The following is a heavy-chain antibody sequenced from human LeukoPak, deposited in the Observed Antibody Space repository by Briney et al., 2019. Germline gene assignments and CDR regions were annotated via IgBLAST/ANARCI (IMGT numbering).Heavy chain of an antibody. CDR1: GFTFSSYS. D-gene: IGHD3-10*01. Sequence: PGGSLRLSCAASGFTFSSYSMNWVRQAPGEGLEWVSSISSSSSYIYYADSVKGRFTISRDNAKNSLYLQMNSLRAEDTAVYYVARKKYSFIKIRGVTYYFDSWGRGTRVPVSS. CDR3: ARKKYSFIKIRGVTYYFDS. CDR2: ISSSSSYI. J-gene: IGHJ4*02. V-gene: IGHV3-21*01.